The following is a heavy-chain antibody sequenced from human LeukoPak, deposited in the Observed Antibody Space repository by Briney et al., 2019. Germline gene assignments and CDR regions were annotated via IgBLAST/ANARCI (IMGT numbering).Heavy chain of an antibody. J-gene: IGHJ5*02. V-gene: IGHV3-74*01. D-gene: IGHD2-15*01. CDR2: INSDGSST. CDR3: ASLERVLYCSGGSCYWFDP. CDR1: GFTFSSYW. Sequence: PGGSLRLPCAASGFTFSSYWMHWVRQAPGKGLVWVSRINSDGSSTSYADSVKGRFTISRDNAKNTLYLQMNSLRAEDTAVYYCASLERVLYCSGGSCYWFDPWGQGTLVTVSS.